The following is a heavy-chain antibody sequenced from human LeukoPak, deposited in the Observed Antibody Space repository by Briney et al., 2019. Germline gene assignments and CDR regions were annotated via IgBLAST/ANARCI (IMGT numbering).Heavy chain of an antibody. J-gene: IGHJ4*02. V-gene: IGHV1-2*02. D-gene: IGHD3-3*01. CDR2: INPNSGGT. CDR3: ARGVDYFDY. CDR1: GYTFTAYY. Sequence: ASVKVSCKASGYTFTAYYIHWVRQAPGQGLEWMGWINPNSGGTNYAQKFQGRVTMTRDTSISTAYMELSRLTYDDTAVYFCARGVDYFDYWGQGTLVTVSS.